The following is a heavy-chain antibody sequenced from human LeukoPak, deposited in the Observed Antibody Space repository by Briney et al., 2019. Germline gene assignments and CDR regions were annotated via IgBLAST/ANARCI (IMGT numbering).Heavy chain of an antibody. CDR2: INPSGGST. CDR1: GYTFTSYG. J-gene: IGHJ6*03. V-gene: IGHV1-46*01. Sequence: ASVKVSCKASGYTFTSYGISWVRQAPGQGLEWMGIINPSGGSTSYAQKFQGRVTMTRDMSTSTVYMELSSLRSEDTAVYYCARDGYYYGSGSYNASYYYYYMDVWGKGTTVTVSS. D-gene: IGHD3-10*01. CDR3: ARDGYYYGSGSYNASYYYYYMDV.